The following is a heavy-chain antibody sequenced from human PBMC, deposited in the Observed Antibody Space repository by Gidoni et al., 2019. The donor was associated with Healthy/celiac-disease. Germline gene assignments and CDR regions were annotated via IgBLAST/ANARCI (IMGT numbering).Heavy chain of an antibody. Sequence: GWIRQPPGKGLEWIGNIYFSGDTYYNPSLKSRVTISVETSMNQFSLRLSSVTAADTAVYYCARGYCSSTCCYYYYYGMDVWGQGTTVTVSS. D-gene: IGHD2-2*01. CDR2: IYFSGDT. CDR3: ARGYCSSTCCYYYYYGMDV. V-gene: IGHV4-39*02. J-gene: IGHJ6*02.